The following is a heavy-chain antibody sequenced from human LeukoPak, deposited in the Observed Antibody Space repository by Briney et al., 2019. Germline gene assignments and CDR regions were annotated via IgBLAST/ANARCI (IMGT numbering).Heavy chain of an antibody. CDR1: GFTFSSYA. V-gene: IGHV3-23*01. Sequence: GGSLRLSCAASGFTFSSYAMSWVRQAPGKGLEWVPAISGSGGSTYYADSVKGRFTISRDNSKNTLYLQMNSLRAEDTAVYYCAKDRQETGYLGYWGQGTLVTVSS. CDR2: ISGSGGST. J-gene: IGHJ4*02. D-gene: IGHD6-13*01. CDR3: AKDRQETGYLGY.